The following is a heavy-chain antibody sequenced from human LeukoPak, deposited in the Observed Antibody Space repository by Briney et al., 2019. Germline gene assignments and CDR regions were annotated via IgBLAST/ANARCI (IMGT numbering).Heavy chain of an antibody. V-gene: IGHV3-33*01. D-gene: IGHD6-19*01. CDR1: GFTFSSYG. J-gene: IGHJ3*02. CDR3: ARTPVAGYHDAFDI. Sequence: GGSLRLSCAASGFTFSSYGMHWVRQAPGKGLEWVAVIWYDGSNKYYADSVKGRFTISRDNSKNTLYLQMNSLRAEDTAVYYCARTPVAGYHDAFDIWGQETMVTVSS. CDR2: IWYDGSNK.